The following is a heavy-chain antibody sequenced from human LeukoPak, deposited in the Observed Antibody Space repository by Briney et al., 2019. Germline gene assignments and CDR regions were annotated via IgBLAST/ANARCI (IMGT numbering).Heavy chain of an antibody. CDR1: GFTFSSYS. Sequence: KAGGSLRLSCAASGFTFSSYSMNWVRQAPGKGLEWVSSISSSSSSIYYADSVKGRFTISRDNAKNSLYLQMNSLRAEDTAVYYCARRTGYYFDYWGQGTLVTASS. CDR2: ISSSSSSI. V-gene: IGHV3-21*01. J-gene: IGHJ4*02. D-gene: IGHD7-27*01. CDR3: ARRTGYYFDY.